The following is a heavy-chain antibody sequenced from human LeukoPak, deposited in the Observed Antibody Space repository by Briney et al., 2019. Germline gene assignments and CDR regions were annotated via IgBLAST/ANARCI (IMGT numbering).Heavy chain of an antibody. CDR1: GFTFSSYG. CDR3: TKCAGYSCTNDMDV. J-gene: IGHJ6*03. V-gene: IGHV3-30*02. Sequence: PGGSLRLSCAASGFTFSSYGIHWVRQAPGKGLEWVAFIRYDGSNKYYADSVKGRFTISRDNSKNTLFLRMNSLRVEDTAVYYCTKCAGYSCTNDMDVWGRGTTVTVSS. CDR2: IRYDGSNK. D-gene: IGHD6-13*01.